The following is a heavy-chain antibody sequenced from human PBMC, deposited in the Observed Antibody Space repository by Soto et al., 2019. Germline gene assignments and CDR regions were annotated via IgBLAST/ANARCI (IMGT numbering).Heavy chain of an antibody. CDR2: ISSSGNTI. J-gene: IGHJ6*02. D-gene: IGHD2-15*01. CDR3: ARDRVVVVAWGDYYYGMDV. V-gene: IGHV3-48*03. Sequence: GGSLRLSCAASGFTFSRYEMNWVRQAPGKGLEWVSYISSSGNTIYYADSVKGRFTISRDNAKNSLYLQMNSLRAEDTAVYYCARDRVVVVAWGDYYYGMDVWGQGTTVTVSS. CDR1: GFTFSRYE.